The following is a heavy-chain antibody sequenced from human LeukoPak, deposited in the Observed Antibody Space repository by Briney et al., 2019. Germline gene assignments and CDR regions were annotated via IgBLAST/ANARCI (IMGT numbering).Heavy chain of an antibody. V-gene: IGHV4-59*08. CDR1: GGSISSYY. CDR3: ARYSSSDAFDI. CDR2: IYYSGST. J-gene: IGHJ3*02. Sequence: SETLSLTCTVSGGSISSYYWSWIRQPPGKGLEWIGYIYYSGSTNYNPSLKSRVTISVDTSVNQFSLKLSSVTAADTAVYYCARYSSSDAFDIWGQGTMVTVSS. D-gene: IGHD6-6*01.